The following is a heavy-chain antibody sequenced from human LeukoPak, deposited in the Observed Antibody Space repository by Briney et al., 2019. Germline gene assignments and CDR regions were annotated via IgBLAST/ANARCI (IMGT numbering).Heavy chain of an antibody. CDR2: IYYTGNT. D-gene: IGHD3-10*01. V-gene: IGHV4-34*03. J-gene: IGHJ3*02. CDR1: GGSFSGYY. CDR3: TKPDGYGLIRI. Sequence: PSETLSLTCAVYGGSFSGYYWGWIRQPPGKGLEWIGNIYYTGNTYYNSSLKSRVTISLDTSKNQFSLKVISMTAADTAAYYCTKPDGYGLIRICGRGTMVTVSS.